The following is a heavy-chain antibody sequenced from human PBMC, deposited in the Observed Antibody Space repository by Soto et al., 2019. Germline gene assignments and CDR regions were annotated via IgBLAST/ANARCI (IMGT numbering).Heavy chain of an antibody. CDR3: ARSYSSAWFGAEFDY. J-gene: IGHJ4*02. Sequence: EVQLVQSGAVVKKPGESLRISCKASGYSFTNFWIGWVRQMPGQGLEWMGIIFPGDSETRYSPSFEGQVTISVDKSIATAYLQWSSLKASDSAMYYCARSYSSAWFGAEFDYWGQGTLVTVSS. CDR1: GYSFTNFW. CDR2: IFPGDSET. D-gene: IGHD6-19*01. V-gene: IGHV5-51*01.